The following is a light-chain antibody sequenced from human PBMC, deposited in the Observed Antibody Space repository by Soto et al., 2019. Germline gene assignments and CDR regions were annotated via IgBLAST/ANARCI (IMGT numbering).Light chain of an antibody. J-gene: IGKJ1*01. V-gene: IGKV1-5*03. CDR2: RAS. CDR3: QQYNSDST. CDR1: LSVSSW. Sequence: DIQMTQSPSTLSASVGDRVTITCRASLSVSSWLAWYQQKPGKAPKLLIYRASSLGNGVPSRFSGRGSGTAFTLTISNLQPEDFGTYYCQQYNSDSTFGQGTRVEIK.